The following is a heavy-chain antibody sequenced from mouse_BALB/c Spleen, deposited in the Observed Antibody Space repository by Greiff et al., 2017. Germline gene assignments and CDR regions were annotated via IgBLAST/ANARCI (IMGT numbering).Heavy chain of an antibody. CDR3: TREGMITPYFDY. CDR2: IYPGSGST. Sequence: LQQPGSELVRPGASVKLSCKASGYTFTSYWMHWVKQRHGQGLEWIGNIYPGSGSTNYDEKFKSKGTLTVDTSSSTAYMHLSSLTSEDSAVYYCTREGMITPYFDYWGQGTLVTVSA. J-gene: IGHJ3*01. CDR1: GYTFTSYW. V-gene: IGHV1S22*01. D-gene: IGHD2-4*01.